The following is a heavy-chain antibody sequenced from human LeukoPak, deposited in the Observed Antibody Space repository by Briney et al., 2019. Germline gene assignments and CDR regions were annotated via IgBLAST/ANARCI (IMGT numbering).Heavy chain of an antibody. Sequence: PSETLSLTCAVYGGSFSGYYWSWIRQPPGKGLEWIGEINHSGSTNYNPSLKSRVTISVDTSKNQFSLKLSSVTAADTAVYYCARTSCYVPRYYYYGMDFWGQGTTVTVSS. CDR2: INHSGST. CDR3: ARTSCYVPRYYYYGMDF. V-gene: IGHV4-34*01. J-gene: IGHJ6*02. D-gene: IGHD2-2*01. CDR1: GGSFSGYY.